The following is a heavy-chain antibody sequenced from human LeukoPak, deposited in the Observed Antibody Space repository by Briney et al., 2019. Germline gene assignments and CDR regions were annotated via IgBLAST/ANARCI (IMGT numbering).Heavy chain of an antibody. CDR1: GGSSSSYY. J-gene: IGHJ4*02. CDR2: IYSSGST. Sequence: SETLSLTCTVSGGSSSSYYWTWIRQPPGKGLEWIGYIYSSGSTNYNPSLKSRVTISVDTSKSQFSLKLGSVTAADTAVYYCARGFYDTAGYSTPFDYWGQGTLVTISS. V-gene: IGHV4-59*01. D-gene: IGHD3-22*01. CDR3: ARGFYDTAGYSTPFDY.